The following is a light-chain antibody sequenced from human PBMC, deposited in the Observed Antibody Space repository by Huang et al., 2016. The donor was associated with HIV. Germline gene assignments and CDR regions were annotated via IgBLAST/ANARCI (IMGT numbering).Light chain of an antibody. V-gene: IGKV1-39*01. CDR2: SAS. CDR3: QQSYSTLIT. CDR1: QSIDGS. J-gene: IGKJ5*01. Sequence: IQMTQSPSSLSASVGDRVTITCRAGQSIDGSLNWYQQKAGKAPKLLLSSASTLHTGVPPRFSGSGSGTDYTLIINNVQPDDFATYFCQQSYSTLITFGQGSRL.